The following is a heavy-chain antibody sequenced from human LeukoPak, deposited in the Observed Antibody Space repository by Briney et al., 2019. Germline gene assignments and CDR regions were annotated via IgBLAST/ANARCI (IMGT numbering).Heavy chain of an antibody. D-gene: IGHD2-2*02. Sequence: SVKVSCKASGGTFSSYAISWVRQAPGQGLEWMGGIIPIFGTANYAQKFQGRVTMTRDTSTSTVYMELSSLRSEDTAVYYCARDPPTYNYYYMDVWGKGTTVTISS. J-gene: IGHJ6*03. CDR3: ARDPPTYNYYYMDV. CDR2: IIPIFGTA. CDR1: GGTFSSYA. V-gene: IGHV1-69*05.